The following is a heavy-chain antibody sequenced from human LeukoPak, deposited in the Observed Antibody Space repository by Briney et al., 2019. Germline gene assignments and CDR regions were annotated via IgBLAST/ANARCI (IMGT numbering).Heavy chain of an antibody. CDR2: IYDSGST. Sequence: PSETLSLTCTVSGGSISSSSYYWGWIRQPPGKGLEWIGSIYDSGSTYYNPSLKSRVTISVDTSKNQFSLKLSSVTAADTAVYYCARLWFGELLLRARWFDPWGQGTLVTVSS. J-gene: IGHJ5*02. V-gene: IGHV4-39*01. CDR1: GGSISSSSYY. D-gene: IGHD3-10*01. CDR3: ARLWFGELLLRARWFDP.